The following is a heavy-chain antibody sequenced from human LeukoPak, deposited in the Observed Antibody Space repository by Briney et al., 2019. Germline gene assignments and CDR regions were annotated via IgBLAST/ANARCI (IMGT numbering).Heavy chain of an antibody. J-gene: IGHJ4*02. CDR2: FDPEDGET. CDR1: GYTLTELS. V-gene: IGHV1-24*01. CDR3: ATDRYCSSTSCYDFDY. Sequence: ASVNVSYKVSGYTLTELSMHWVRQAPGKGLEWMGGFDPEDGETIYAQKFQGRVTMTEDTSTDTAYMELSSLRSEDTAVYYCATDRYCSSTSCYDFDYWGQGTLVTVSS. D-gene: IGHD2-2*01.